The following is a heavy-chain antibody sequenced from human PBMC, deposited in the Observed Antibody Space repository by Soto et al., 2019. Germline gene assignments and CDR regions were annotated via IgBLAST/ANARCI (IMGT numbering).Heavy chain of an antibody. D-gene: IGHD6-19*01. CDR3: AKDLSGYSSGWDDAFDI. CDR2: ISYDGSNK. CDR1: GFTFSSYG. V-gene: IGHV3-30*18. Sequence: PGGSLRLSCAASGFTFSSYGMHWVRQAPGKGLEWVAVISYDGSNKYYADSVKGRFTISRDNSKNTLYLQMNSLRAEDTAVYYCAKDLSGYSSGWDDAFDIWGQGTMVTVSS. J-gene: IGHJ3*02.